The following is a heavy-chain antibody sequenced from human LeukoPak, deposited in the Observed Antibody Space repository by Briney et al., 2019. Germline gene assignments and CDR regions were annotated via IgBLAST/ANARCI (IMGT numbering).Heavy chain of an antibody. D-gene: IGHD4-17*01. CDR3: ARLFTVTTGVVY. CDR1: GFTFSSYA. V-gene: IGHV3-30-3*01. J-gene: IGHJ4*02. CDR2: IPYDGSNK. Sequence: HPGRSLRLSCAASGFTFSSYAMHWVRQAPGKGLEWVAVIPYDGSNKYYADSVKGRFTISRDNSKNTLYLQMNSLRAEDTAVYYCARLFTVTTGVVYWGQGTLVTVSS.